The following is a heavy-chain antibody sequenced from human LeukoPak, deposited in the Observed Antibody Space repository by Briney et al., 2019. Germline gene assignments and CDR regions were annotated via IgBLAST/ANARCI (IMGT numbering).Heavy chain of an antibody. CDR2: ITSSNSYI. J-gene: IGHJ6*02. D-gene: IGHD3-16*01. CDR3: ASDSSAPWGYYYYGMDV. Sequence: GGSLRLSCAASGFTFSSYDMNWVRQAPGKGLQWVSSITSSNSYIYYADSVKGRFTISRDNSKNTLYLQMNSLRAEDTAVYYCASDSSAPWGYYYYGMDVWGQGTTVTVSS. V-gene: IGHV3-21*01. CDR1: GFTFSSYD.